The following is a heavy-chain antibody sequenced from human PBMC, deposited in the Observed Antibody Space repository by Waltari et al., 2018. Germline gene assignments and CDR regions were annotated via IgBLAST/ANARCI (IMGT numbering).Heavy chain of an antibody. J-gene: IGHJ4*02. Sequence: EVQLVESGGGVRRPGGSLRLSCAASGFNFDDHGMRWVRQAPGNGLEWVSSINWNGGSTCYADSVRGRFTISRDNAKNSLYLQMNSLRADDTALYYCAREKLMGEYIDYWGQGTLVTVSS. V-gene: IGHV3-20*04. D-gene: IGHD2-15*01. CDR2: INWNGGST. CDR3: AREKLMGEYIDY. CDR1: GFNFDDHG.